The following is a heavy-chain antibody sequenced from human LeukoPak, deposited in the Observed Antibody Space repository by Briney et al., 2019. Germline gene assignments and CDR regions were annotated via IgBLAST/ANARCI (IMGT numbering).Heavy chain of an antibody. CDR3: ARDDGWVKGISLGY. J-gene: IGHJ4*02. CDR2: INPSGGST. CDR1: GYTFTSYY. Sequence: GASVKVSCKAFGYTFTSYYMHRVRQAPGQGLEWMGIINPSGGSTSYAQKFQGRVTMTKDMSTSTVYMELSSLRSEDTAVYYCARDDGWVKGISLGYWGQGTLVTVSS. V-gene: IGHV1-46*01. D-gene: IGHD2/OR15-2a*01.